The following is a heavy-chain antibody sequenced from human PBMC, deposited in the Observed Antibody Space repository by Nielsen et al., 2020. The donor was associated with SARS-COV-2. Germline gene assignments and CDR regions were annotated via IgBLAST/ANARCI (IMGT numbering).Heavy chain of an antibody. Sequence: WIRQPPGKGLEWVSSISSSSYIYYADSVKGRFTISRDNAKNSLYLQMNSLRAEDTAVYYCAKDPYYYYGMDVWGQGTTVTVSS. J-gene: IGHJ6*02. CDR2: ISSSSYI. CDR3: AKDPYYYYGMDV. V-gene: IGHV3-21*04.